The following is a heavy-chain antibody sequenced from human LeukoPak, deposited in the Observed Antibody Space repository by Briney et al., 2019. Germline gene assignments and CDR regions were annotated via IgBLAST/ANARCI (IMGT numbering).Heavy chain of an antibody. Sequence: PGGSLRLSCAASGFTFSSYEMNWVRQAPGKGLEWVSYISSSGSTIYYADSVKGRFTISRDNAKNSLYLQMSSLRAEDTAVYYCARAYISWYDYWGQGTLVTVSS. V-gene: IGHV3-48*03. D-gene: IGHD6-13*01. CDR2: ISSSGSTI. CDR3: ARAYISWYDY. CDR1: GFTFSSYE. J-gene: IGHJ4*02.